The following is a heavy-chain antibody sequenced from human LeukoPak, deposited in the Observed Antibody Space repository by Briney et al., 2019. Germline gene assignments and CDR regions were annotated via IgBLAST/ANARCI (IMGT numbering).Heavy chain of an antibody. CDR1: GFTFSSYW. J-gene: IGHJ4*02. V-gene: IGHV3-7*01. CDR2: INHNGNVN. CDR3: ASGYDSSGYPYFDY. Sequence: GGSLRLSCAASGFTFSSYWMNWARQAPGKGLEWVASINHNGNVNYYVDSVKGRFTISRDNAKNSLYLQMNSLRAEDTAVYYCASGYDSSGYPYFDYWGQGTLVTVSS. D-gene: IGHD3-22*01.